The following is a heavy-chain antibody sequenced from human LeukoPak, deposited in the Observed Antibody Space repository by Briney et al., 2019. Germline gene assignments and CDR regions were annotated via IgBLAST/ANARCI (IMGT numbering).Heavy chain of an antibody. CDR1: GFPFSVSW. Sequence: GGSLRLSCAAFGFPFSVSWMHWFRQVPRKGLVWVSHINTDGSSTTYADSVKGRFSTSRDNAKNTLYLQMNSLRADDTAVYYCARDIGYRDHKEGYWGQGTLVTVSS. J-gene: IGHJ4*02. CDR2: INTDGSST. CDR3: ARDIGYRDHKEGY. V-gene: IGHV3-74*01. D-gene: IGHD5-12*01.